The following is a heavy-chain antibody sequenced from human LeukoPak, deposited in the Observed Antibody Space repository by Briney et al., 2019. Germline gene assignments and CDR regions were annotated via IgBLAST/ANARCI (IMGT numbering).Heavy chain of an antibody. D-gene: IGHD3-10*01. CDR1: GFTFSNYA. CDR2: ISGSAITT. J-gene: IGHJ4*02. CDR3: AKDQRFGDLDDY. Sequence: PLGGSLRLSCTTSGFTFSNYAMSWVRQAPGKGLEWVSSISGSAITTYYADSVKGRFAISGDNSKNTLYLQMTSLRAKDTAVYYCAKDQRFGDLDDYRGQGTLVTVSS. V-gene: IGHV3-23*01.